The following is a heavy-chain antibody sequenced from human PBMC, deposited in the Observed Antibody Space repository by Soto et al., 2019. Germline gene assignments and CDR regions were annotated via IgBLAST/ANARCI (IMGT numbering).Heavy chain of an antibody. CDR3: ASDYGSNWRL. D-gene: IGHD6-19*01. J-gene: IGHJ4*02. V-gene: IGHV1-3*01. CDR1: GFVSTNYN. CDR2: INAATGNT. Sequence: HLVQSGAEVKMPGDSVQVSCKASGFVSTNYNFHWVRQAPGQSLEWMGRINAATGNTQYSQNFEGRGAFTRDASATTAFMELTNLRFEGRAMYYCASDYGSNWRLWGQGTLVSVSS.